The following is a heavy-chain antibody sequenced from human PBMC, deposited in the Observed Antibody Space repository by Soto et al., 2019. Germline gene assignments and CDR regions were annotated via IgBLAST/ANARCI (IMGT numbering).Heavy chain of an antibody. CDR1: GYTFITYG. Sequence: QVQLVQSGAEVKKPGASVKVSCKASGYTFITYGISWVRQAPGQGLEWMGWISSYNGNTNYAQKLQGRVTMPTDTSTTTASMELRSLRSDDTAVYYCARDRPTSSIRARDYYYAMDVWGQGTTVTVSS. CDR2: ISSYNGNT. V-gene: IGHV1-18*01. J-gene: IGHJ6*02. CDR3: ARDRPTSSIRARDYYYAMDV. D-gene: IGHD6-6*01.